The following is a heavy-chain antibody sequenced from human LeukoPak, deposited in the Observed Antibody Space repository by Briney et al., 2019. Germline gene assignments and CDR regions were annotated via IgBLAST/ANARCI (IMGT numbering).Heavy chain of an antibody. V-gene: IGHV3-21*01. CDR1: GFTFSSYS. CDR2: ISSSSSYI. Sequence: GALRLSCAASGFTFSSYSMNWVRQAPGKGLEWVSSISSSSSYIYYADSVKGRFTISRDNAKNSLYLQMNSLRAEDTAVYYCARGGGGSGSYNPHFDYWGQGTLVTVSS. D-gene: IGHD3-10*01. J-gene: IGHJ4*02. CDR3: ARGGGGSGSYNPHFDY.